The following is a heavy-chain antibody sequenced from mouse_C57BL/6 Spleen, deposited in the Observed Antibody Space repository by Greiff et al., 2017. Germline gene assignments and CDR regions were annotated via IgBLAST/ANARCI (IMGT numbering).Heavy chain of an antibody. Sequence: QVQLQQSGTELMKPGASVKLSCKASGYTFTSYWMHWVKQRPGQGLEWIGDINPRNGGTNYNEKFKGKATLTVDKSSSTAYMQRSSLTSEDSAVYYGGRRNGYSMDYWGQGTSVTVSS. J-gene: IGHJ4*01. CDR2: INPRNGGT. V-gene: IGHV1-53*01. D-gene: IGHD2-3*01. CDR3: GRRNGYSMDY. CDR1: GYTFTSYW.